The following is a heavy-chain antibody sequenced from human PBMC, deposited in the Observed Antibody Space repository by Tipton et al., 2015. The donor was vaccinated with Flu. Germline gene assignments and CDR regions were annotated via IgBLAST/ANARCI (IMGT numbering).Heavy chain of an antibody. CDR2: IYPGDSDT. CDR1: GYNFSLYW. CDR3: VKQTSTITPNWFDP. D-gene: IGHD2-2*01. J-gene: IGHJ5*02. V-gene: IGHV5-51*01. Sequence: QLVQSGAEVKKPGESLKISCKGSGYNFSLYWIAWVRQMPGKGLEWMGIIYPGDSDTKYSPSFQGQVTISVDKSINTAYLQWRTLKASDTALYYCVKQTSTITPNWFDPWGQGTLVTVSS.